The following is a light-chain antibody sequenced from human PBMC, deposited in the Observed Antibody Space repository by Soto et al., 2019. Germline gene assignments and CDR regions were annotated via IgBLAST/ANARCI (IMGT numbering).Light chain of an antibody. V-gene: IGKV1-39*01. J-gene: IGKJ5*01. CDR3: QQSYSNTIT. CDR2: AAS. Sequence: DIQMTQGPSSLSASVGDRVTITCWASQSISNSLNWYQQKKGRAPKLLIYAASSLQSGVPSRLSGSGYGTDLTITISSMKNEDFETYYCQQSYSNTITFGQGTRLEI. CDR1: QSISNS.